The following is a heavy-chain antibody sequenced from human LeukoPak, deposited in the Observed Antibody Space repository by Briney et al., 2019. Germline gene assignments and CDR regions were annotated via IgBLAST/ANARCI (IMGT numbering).Heavy chain of an antibody. CDR2: VYYRGST. V-gene: IGHV4-59*12. J-gene: IGHJ6*02. D-gene: IGHD4-17*01. Sequence: SETLSLTCTVSGGSISSYYWSWIRQPPGKGLDWIGYVYYRGSTNYNPSLKSRVTISVDTSKNQFSLKLSSVTAADTAVYYSASQDYGDYYGMDVWGQGTTVTVSS. CDR3: ASQDYGDYYGMDV. CDR1: GGSISSYY.